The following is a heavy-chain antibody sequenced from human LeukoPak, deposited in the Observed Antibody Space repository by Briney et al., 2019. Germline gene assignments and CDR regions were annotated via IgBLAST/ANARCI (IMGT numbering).Heavy chain of an antibody. CDR2: IIPIFGTA. CDR1: GGTFSSYA. D-gene: IGHD2-2*01. J-gene: IGHJ5*02. Sequence: ASVKVSCKASGGTFSSYAISWVRQAPGQGLEWMGGIIPIFGTANYAQKFQGRVTITADESTSTAYMELSSLRSEDTAVYYCARVSIEKYQLLRGVLYPYNWFDPWGQGTLVTVSS. V-gene: IGHV1-69*13. CDR3: ARVSIEKYQLLRGVLYPYNWFDP.